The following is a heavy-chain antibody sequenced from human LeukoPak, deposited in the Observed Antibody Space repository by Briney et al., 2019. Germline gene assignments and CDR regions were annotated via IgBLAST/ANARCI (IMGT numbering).Heavy chain of an antibody. CDR1: GGSISSGGYY. D-gene: IGHD3-22*01. V-gene: IGHV4-31*03. CDR3: ARDQNYYDSSGYYYWYFDL. J-gene: IGHJ2*01. Sequence: SQTLSLTCTVSGGSISSGGYYWSWIRQHPGKGLEWIGYIYYSGSTYYNPSLKSRVTISVDTSRNQFSLKLSSVTAADTAVYYCARDQNYYDSSGYYYWYFDLWGRGTLVTVSS. CDR2: IYYSGST.